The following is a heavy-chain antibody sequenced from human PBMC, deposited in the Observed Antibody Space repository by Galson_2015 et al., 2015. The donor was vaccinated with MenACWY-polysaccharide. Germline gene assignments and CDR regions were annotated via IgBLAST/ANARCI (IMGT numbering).Heavy chain of an antibody. CDR1: GFSFSDYN. J-gene: IGHJ4*02. Sequence: SLRLSCAASGFSFSDYNMNWVRQAPGKGLEWVSIISSSASYIYYADSVKGRFTISRDNAKNSLYLQMNSLIAEDTAIYYCARDAGGSDYWGQGTLLTVSS. CDR3: ARDAGGSDY. V-gene: IGHV3-21*01. CDR2: ISSSASYI. D-gene: IGHD3-16*01.